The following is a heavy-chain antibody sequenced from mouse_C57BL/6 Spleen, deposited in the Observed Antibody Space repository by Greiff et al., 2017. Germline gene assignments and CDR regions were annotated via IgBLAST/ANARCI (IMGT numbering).Heavy chain of an antibody. D-gene: IGHD1-1*01. CDR3: TRVYGSSYDAMDY. CDR1: GYTFTDYE. Sequence: QVQLQQSGAELVRPGASVTLSCKASGYTFTDYEMHWVKQTPVHGLEWIGAIDPETGGTAYNQKFKGKAILTADKSSSTADMELRSLTSEDSAVYYCTRVYGSSYDAMDYWGQGTSVTVSS. J-gene: IGHJ4*01. V-gene: IGHV1-15*01. CDR2: IDPETGGT.